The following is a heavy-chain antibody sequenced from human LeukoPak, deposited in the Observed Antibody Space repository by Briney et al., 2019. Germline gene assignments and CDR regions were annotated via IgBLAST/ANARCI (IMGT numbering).Heavy chain of an antibody. CDR1: GYTFTSYD. J-gene: IGHJ6*03. CDR2: MNPNSGNT. Sequence: GASVKVSCKASGYTFTSYDINWVRQATGQGLEWMGWMNPNSGNTGYAQKFQGRVTITRNTSISTAYMELSSLRSEDTAVYYCARTKDYYDYVWGSNYYYYMDVWGKGTTVTVSS. CDR3: ARTKDYYDYVWGSNYYYYMDV. D-gene: IGHD3-16*01. V-gene: IGHV1-8*03.